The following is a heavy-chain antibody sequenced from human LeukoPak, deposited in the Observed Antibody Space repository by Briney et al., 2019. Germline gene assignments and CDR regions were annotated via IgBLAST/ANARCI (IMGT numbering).Heavy chain of an antibody. CDR2: ISWNSGSI. Sequence: PGRSLRLSCAASGFTFDDYAMHWVRQAPGKGLGWVSGISWNSGSIGYADSVKGRFTISRDNAKNSLYLQMNSLRAEDTALYYCARGTYFDYWGQGTLVTVSS. CDR1: GFTFDDYA. V-gene: IGHV3-9*01. J-gene: IGHJ4*02. CDR3: ARGTYFDY.